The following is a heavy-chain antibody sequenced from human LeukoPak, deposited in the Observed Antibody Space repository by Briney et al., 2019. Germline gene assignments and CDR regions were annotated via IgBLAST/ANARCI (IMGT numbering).Heavy chain of an antibody. CDR2: FDPEDGET. CDR3: ARVTEWLFLFDP. Sequence: ASVKVSCKVSGYTLTELSMHWVRQAPGKGLEWMGGFDPEDGETIYAQKFQGRVTMTEDTSTDTAYMELSSLRSEDTAVYYCARVTEWLFLFDPWGQGTLVTVSS. J-gene: IGHJ5*02. D-gene: IGHD3-3*01. CDR1: GYTLTELS. V-gene: IGHV1-24*01.